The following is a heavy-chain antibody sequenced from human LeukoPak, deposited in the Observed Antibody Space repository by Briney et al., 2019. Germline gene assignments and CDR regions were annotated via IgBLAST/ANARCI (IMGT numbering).Heavy chain of an antibody. CDR1: GFTFSSYE. D-gene: IGHD5-18*01. J-gene: IGHJ4*02. V-gene: IGHV3-48*03. CDR2: ISSSGSTI. CDR3: ARDLSGVTGYTYGRGIDY. Sequence: GGSLRLSCAASGFTFSSYEMNWVRQAPGKGLERGSYISSSGSTIYYADSVKGRFTISRDNAKTSLYLQMNSLRAEDTAVYYCARDLSGVTGYTYGRGIDYWGQGTLVTVSS.